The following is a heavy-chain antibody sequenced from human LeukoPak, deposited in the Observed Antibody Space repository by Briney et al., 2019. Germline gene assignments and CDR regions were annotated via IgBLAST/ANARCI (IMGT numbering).Heavy chain of an antibody. V-gene: IGHV1-2*02. CDR2: INPNSGGT. CDR3: ARDRHTYCSSTSCYTKDY. D-gene: IGHD2-2*02. Sequence: GASVKVSCKASGYTFTGYYMHWVRQAPGQGLEWMGWINPNSGGTNYAQKFQGRVTMTRDTSISTAYMELSRLRSDDTAVYYCARDRHTYCSSTSCYTKDYWGQGTLVTVSS. J-gene: IGHJ4*02. CDR1: GYTFTGYY.